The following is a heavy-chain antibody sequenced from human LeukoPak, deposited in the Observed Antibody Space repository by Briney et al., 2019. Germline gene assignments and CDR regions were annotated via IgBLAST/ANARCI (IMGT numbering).Heavy chain of an antibody. J-gene: IGHJ4*02. D-gene: IGHD3-10*01. CDR1: GFTFSSYA. CDR3: AKDRDVLLWFGESQYY. V-gene: IGHV3-23*01. Sequence: GGSLRLSCAASGFTFSSYAMSWVRQAPGKGLEWVSAISGSGGSTYYADSVKGRFTISRDNSKNTLYLQMNSLRAEDTAVYYCAKDRDVLLWFGESQYYWGQGTLVTVSS. CDR2: ISGSGGST.